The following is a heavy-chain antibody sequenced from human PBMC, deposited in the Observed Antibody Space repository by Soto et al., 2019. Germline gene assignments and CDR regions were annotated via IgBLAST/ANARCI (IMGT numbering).Heavy chain of an antibody. D-gene: IGHD3-3*01. CDR2: ITYDGTNK. CDR3: ARHKRDLRFLEWSYCFGY. V-gene: IGHV3-30-3*01. Sequence: PGEPLRLSYAASGFTFSNYAMHCVRQDPGNXLEWVAVITYDGTNKYYADSVKGRCTISRDNSKNTLYLQMNSLRAEDTAVYYCARHKRDLRFLEWSYCFGYWGQGTLVTLSS. J-gene: IGHJ4*02. CDR1: GFTFSNYA.